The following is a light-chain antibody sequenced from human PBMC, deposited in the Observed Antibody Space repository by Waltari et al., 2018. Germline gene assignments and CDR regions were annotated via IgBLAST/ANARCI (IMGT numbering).Light chain of an antibody. CDR1: TSNIGYNT. J-gene: IGLJ3*02. V-gene: IGLV1-44*01. Sequence: QSVLTQPPSASGTTGQRVTISCSGNTSNIGYNTVNLYQQLPGTAPKLLIHTNDQRPSGVPDRFSGSKSGTSASLVISGLQSEDEADYYCAAWDDSLTGFWVFGGGTELTVL. CDR3: AAWDDSLTGFWV. CDR2: TND.